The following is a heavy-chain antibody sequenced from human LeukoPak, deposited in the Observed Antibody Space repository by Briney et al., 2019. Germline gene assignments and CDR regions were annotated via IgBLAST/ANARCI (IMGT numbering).Heavy chain of an antibody. D-gene: IGHD3-3*01. CDR3: ARSEGVVLPFDY. CDR2: ISYDGSNK. CDR1: GFTFSSYG. J-gene: IGHJ4*02. Sequence: GGSLRLSCAASGFTFSSYGMHWVRQAPGKGLEWVAVISYDGSNKYYADSVKGRFTISRDNSKNTLYLQMNSLRAEDTAVYYCARSEGVVLPFDYWGQATLVTVSS. V-gene: IGHV3-30*04.